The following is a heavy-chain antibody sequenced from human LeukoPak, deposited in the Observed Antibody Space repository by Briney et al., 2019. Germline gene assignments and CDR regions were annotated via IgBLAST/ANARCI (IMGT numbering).Heavy chain of an antibody. V-gene: IGHV1-2*02. Sequence: ASVKVSCKASGYTFTPYDIHWVRQAPGQGLEWMGWIFPNNGGTSYAQKFQGRVTMTRDTSTGIGNMEMRRLRTDDAAVYYCVRENWYYDYWGQGTLVTVSS. D-gene: IGHD1-7*01. J-gene: IGHJ4*02. CDR1: GYTFTPYD. CDR2: IFPNNGGT. CDR3: VRENWYYDY.